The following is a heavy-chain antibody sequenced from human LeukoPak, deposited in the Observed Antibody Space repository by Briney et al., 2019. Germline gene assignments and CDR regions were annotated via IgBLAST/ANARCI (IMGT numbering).Heavy chain of an antibody. CDR1: GGSITSHY. CDR2: SYHTGTT. D-gene: IGHD3-10*01. V-gene: IGHV4-59*11. J-gene: IGHJ4*02. Sequence: SETLSLTCTVSGGSITSHYWNWIRQPPGKGPEWVGSSYHTGTTNYSPSLKSRVSISVDTSKSQFSLRLSSVTAADTAVYYCASLGGLGSWNFGYWGQGTLVTVPS. CDR3: ASLGGLGSWNFGY.